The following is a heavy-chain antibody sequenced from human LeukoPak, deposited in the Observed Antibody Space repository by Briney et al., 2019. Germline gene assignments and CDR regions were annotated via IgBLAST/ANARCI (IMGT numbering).Heavy chain of an antibody. Sequence: GGSLRLFCAASGFTFRSYSMNWVRQAPGKGLECVSSISSSSSYIYYADSVKGRFTISRDNAKNSLYLQMNSLRAEDTAVYYCARDRVAAAADYYYYYMDVWGKGTTVTVSS. V-gene: IGHV3-21*01. CDR2: ISSSSSYI. CDR3: ARDRVAAAADYYYYYMDV. J-gene: IGHJ6*03. D-gene: IGHD6-13*01. CDR1: GFTFRSYS.